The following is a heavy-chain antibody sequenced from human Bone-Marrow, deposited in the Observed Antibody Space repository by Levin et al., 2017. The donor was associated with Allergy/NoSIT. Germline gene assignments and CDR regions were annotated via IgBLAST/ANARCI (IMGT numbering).Heavy chain of an antibody. J-gene: IGHJ4*02. CDR1: GFTFGDFA. V-gene: IGHV3-49*03. CDR2: IRSTAYGGAT. CDR3: LYGAESPSY. D-gene: IGHD3-10*01. Sequence: GGSLRLSCRASGFTFGDFAMTWYRQAPGKGLEWVGVIRSTAYGGATEYAASVQDRFIMSRDDITCIAYLQMNSLKIDDTAVYYCLYGAESPSYWGQGALVTVSS.